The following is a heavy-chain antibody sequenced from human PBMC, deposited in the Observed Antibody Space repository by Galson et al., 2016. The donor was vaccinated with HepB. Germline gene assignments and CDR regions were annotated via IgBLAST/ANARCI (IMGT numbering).Heavy chain of an antibody. Sequence: SLRLSCVASGFTFSTSAMSWVRQAPGQGLEWVSAISSTSHSTYYADSVEGRFTISRDNAKNTLFLQMDSLKIDDTAVYYSAKGWGGPDSWGQGTLVTVSS. J-gene: IGHJ4*02. CDR2: ISSTSHST. D-gene: IGHD3-3*01. V-gene: IGHV3-23*01. CDR3: AKGWGGPDS. CDR1: GFTFSTSA.